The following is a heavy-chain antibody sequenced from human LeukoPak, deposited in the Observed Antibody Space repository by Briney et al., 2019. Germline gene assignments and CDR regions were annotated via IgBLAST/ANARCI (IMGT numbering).Heavy chain of an antibody. CDR3: AKDGWFGELSPPRYFDL. V-gene: IGHV3-7*03. D-gene: IGHD3-10*01. J-gene: IGHJ2*01. Sequence: GGSLRLSCAASGFTFSSYWMSWVRQAPGKGLEWVANIKQDGSEKYYVDSVKGRFTISRDNAKNSLYLQMNSLRAEDTAVYYCAKDGWFGELSPPRYFDLWGRGTLVTVSS. CDR1: GFTFSSYW. CDR2: IKQDGSEK.